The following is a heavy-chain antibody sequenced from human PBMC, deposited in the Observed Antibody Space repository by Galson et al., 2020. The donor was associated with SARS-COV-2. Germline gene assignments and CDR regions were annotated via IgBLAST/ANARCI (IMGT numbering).Heavy chain of an antibody. Sequence: ASVKVSCKASGYTFTSYYMHWVRPAPGQGLEWMGIINPSGGSTSYAQKFQGRVTMTRDTSTSTVYMELSSLRSEDTAVYYCARDRGIAAPRSHYYYMDVWGKGTTVTVSS. CDR3: ARDRGIAAPRSHYYYMDV. CDR1: GYTFTSYY. V-gene: IGHV1-46*01. D-gene: IGHD6-6*01. CDR2: INPSGGST. J-gene: IGHJ6*03.